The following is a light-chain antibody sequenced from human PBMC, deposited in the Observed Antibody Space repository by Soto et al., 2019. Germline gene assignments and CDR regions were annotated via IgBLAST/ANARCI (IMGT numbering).Light chain of an antibody. Sequence: DIQMTQSPSTLSASVGDRVTITCRASQSISRSLAWYQQKPGKAPNLLIYDASSLESGVPSRFSGSGFGTEFTLTISSLQHDYFATYYCQHYNSYLLTFGPGTTVDIK. J-gene: IGKJ3*01. CDR3: QHYNSYLLT. V-gene: IGKV1-5*01. CDR2: DAS. CDR1: QSISRS.